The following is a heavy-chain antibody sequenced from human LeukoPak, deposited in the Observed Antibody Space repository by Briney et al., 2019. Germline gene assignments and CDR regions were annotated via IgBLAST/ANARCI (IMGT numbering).Heavy chain of an antibody. CDR1: GFTFSGYS. V-gene: IGHV3-21*01. CDR2: ISRSSSYI. D-gene: IGHD1-26*01. CDR3: VRGVVGATTLIGAFDI. J-gene: IGHJ3*02. Sequence: GESLRLSCAASGFTFSGYSMNWVRQAPGKGLEWVSSISRSSSYIYYADSMKGRFTISRDNARNSLYLQMNTLRAEDTAVYYCVRGVVGATTLIGAFDIWGQGTMVTVSS.